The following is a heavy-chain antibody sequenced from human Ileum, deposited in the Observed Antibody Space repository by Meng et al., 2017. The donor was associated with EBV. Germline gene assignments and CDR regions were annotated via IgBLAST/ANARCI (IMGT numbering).Heavy chain of an antibody. Sequence: EAGSGLVNPSHTRSSPCAVSGGSISSGGHSCGWIRQPPGKGLEWIGDIQHSGSTYYNPSLKSRVTISVDRSRNQFSLKLSSVTAADTAVYYCARAHPVVYFFDYWGQGTLVTVSS. J-gene: IGHJ4*02. CDR2: IQHSGST. CDR3: ARAHPVVYFFDY. V-gene: IGHV4-30-2*01. D-gene: IGHD4-23*01. CDR1: GGSISSGGHS.